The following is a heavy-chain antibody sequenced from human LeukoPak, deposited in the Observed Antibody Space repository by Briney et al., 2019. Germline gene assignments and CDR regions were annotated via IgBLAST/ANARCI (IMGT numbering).Heavy chain of an antibody. D-gene: IGHD1-20*01. V-gene: IGHV3-30*03. CDR3: TTDNWFFDY. Sequence: GGSLRLSCAASGFTFSSYGMHWVRQAPGKGLEWVAVISYDGSNKYYADSVKGRFTISRDDSKNTLYLQMNSLKTEDTAVYYCTTDNWFFDYWGQGTLVTVSS. CDR2: ISYDGSNK. J-gene: IGHJ4*02. CDR1: GFTFSSYG.